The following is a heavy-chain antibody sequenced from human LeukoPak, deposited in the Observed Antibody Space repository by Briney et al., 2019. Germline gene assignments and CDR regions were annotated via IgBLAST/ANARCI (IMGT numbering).Heavy chain of an antibody. J-gene: IGHJ6*02. Sequence: SETLSLTCTVSGGSVSSGSYYWSWIRQPPGKGLEWIGYIYYSGSTYYNPSLKSRVTISVDTSKNQFSLKLSSVTAADTAVYYCARTGGYYYYYGMDVWGQGTTVTVSS. CDR2: IYYSGST. D-gene: IGHD3-16*01. CDR3: ARTGGYYYYYGMDV. CDR1: GGSVSSGSYY. V-gene: IGHV4-30-4*01.